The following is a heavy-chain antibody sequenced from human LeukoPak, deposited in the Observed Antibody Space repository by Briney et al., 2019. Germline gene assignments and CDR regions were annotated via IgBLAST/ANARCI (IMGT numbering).Heavy chain of an antibody. CDR2: ISGSDDST. V-gene: IGHV3-23*01. J-gene: IGHJ4*02. CDR1: GFTFSSYA. D-gene: IGHD6-13*01. CDR3: AKAGHSSSWAWADY. Sequence: PGGSLRLSCAASGFTFSSYAMSSVRQAPGKGLEWVSVISGSDDSTYYADSVKGRFTISRDNSKNTLFLQMNSLRAEDTALYYCAKAGHSSSWAWADYWGQGTLVTVSS.